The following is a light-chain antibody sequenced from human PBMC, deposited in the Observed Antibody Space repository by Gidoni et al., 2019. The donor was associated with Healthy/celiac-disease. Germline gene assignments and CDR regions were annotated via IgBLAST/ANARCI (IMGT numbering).Light chain of an antibody. CDR3: QQTYRSPLA. Sequence: DIQMTQSPSSLSASVGDRVTITCRASQSISSFLNWYQQRPGKAPELLIYAAYTLQTGVPSRFRGSGSGTDFTLTISSLQPEDFATYYCQQTYRSPLAFGGXTKVEIK. CDR1: QSISSF. J-gene: IGKJ4*01. V-gene: IGKV1-39*01. CDR2: AAY.